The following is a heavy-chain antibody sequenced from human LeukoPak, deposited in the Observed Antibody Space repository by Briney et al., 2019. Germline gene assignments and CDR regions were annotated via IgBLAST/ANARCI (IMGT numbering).Heavy chain of an antibody. CDR3: ARAGRALGIAAGGWLDY. V-gene: IGHV4-28*03. D-gene: IGHD6-13*01. J-gene: IGHJ5*01. Sequence: SDTLSLTCAVSGYSISSSNWWGWIRQPPGKGLEWIGYIYYSGSTNYNPSLKSRVTISVDTSKNQFSLNLSSVTAADTAVYYCARAGRALGIAAGGWLDYWGQGILVTVSS. CDR2: IYYSGST. CDR1: GYSISSSNW.